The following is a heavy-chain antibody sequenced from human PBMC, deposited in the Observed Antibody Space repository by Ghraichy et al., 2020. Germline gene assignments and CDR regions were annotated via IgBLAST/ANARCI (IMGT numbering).Heavy chain of an antibody. Sequence: RGSLRLSCAASGFAFSSYTMNWVRQAPGKGLEWVSSITSSSSYLYYADSVKGRFTISRDNAKNSLYLLMNSLRAEDTSVYYCSRWAAAAPTYHHAFDIWGHGTMVTVSS. CDR1: GFAFSSYT. CDR3: SRWAAAAPTYHHAFDI. V-gene: IGHV3-21*01. CDR2: ITSSSSYL. D-gene: IGHD6-13*01. J-gene: IGHJ3*02.